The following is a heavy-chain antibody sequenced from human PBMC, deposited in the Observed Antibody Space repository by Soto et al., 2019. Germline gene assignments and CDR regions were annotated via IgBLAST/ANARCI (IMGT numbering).Heavy chain of an antibody. CDR1: GFTFSSYE. J-gene: IGHJ6*02. V-gene: IGHV3-48*03. D-gene: IGHD3-3*01. Sequence: GGSLRLSCAASGFTFSSYEMNWVRQAPGKGLEWVSYISSSGSTIYYADSVKGRFTISRDNAKNSLYLQMNSLRPEDTAVYYCAADAHQDDFWSSYPYYYYSMDVWGQGTTVTVSS. CDR2: ISSSGSTI. CDR3: AADAHQDDFWSSYPYYYYSMDV.